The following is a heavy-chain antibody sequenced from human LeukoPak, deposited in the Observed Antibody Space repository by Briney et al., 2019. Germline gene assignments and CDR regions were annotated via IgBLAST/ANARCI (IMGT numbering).Heavy chain of an antibody. CDR1: GGSISGSSSY. D-gene: IGHD6-6*01. J-gene: IGHJ4*02. V-gene: IGHV4-39*07. CDR3: ARGPKTSIAARPLDY. Sequence: SETLSLTCTVSGGSISGSSSYWSWIRQPPGKGLEWIGEINHSGSTNYNPSLKSRVTISVDTSKNQFSLKLSSVTAADTAVYYCARGPKTSIAARPLDYWGQGTLVTVSS. CDR2: INHSGST.